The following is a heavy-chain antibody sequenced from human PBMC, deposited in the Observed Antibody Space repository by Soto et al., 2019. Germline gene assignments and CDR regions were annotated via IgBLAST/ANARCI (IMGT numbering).Heavy chain of an antibody. D-gene: IGHD6-13*01. CDR3: ARQVRSSSFDY. V-gene: IGHV4-39*01. CDR2: IYYSGST. J-gene: IGHJ4*02. Sequence: QLQLQESGPGLVKPSETLSLTCTVSGGSISSSSYYWGWIRQPPGKGLEWIGSIYYSGSTYYNPSLKSRVTISVDTSKNQFSLKLSSVTAADTAVYYCARQVRSSSFDYWGQGTLVTVSS. CDR1: GGSISSSSYY.